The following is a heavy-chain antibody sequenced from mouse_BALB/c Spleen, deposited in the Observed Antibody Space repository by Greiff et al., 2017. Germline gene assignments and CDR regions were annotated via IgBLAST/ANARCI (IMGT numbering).Heavy chain of an antibody. D-gene: IGHD2-4*01. CDR3: ARGGDYGPYAMDY. V-gene: IGHV5-17*02. J-gene: IGHJ4*01. CDR1: GFTFSSFG. CDR2: ISSGSSTI. Sequence: EVKVVESGGGLVQPGGSRKLSCAASGFTFSSFGMHWVRQAPEKGLEWVAYISSGSSTIYYADTVKGRFTISRDNPKNTLFLQMTSLRSEDTAMYYCARGGDYGPYAMDYWGQGTSVTVSS.